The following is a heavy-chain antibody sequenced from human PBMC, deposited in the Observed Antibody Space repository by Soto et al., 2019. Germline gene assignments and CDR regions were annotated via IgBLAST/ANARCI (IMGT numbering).Heavy chain of an antibody. D-gene: IGHD6-6*01. Sequence: GASVKVSCKASGGTFSSYAISWVRQAPGQGLEWMGGIIPIFGTANYAQKFQGRVTITADESTSTAYMELSSLRSEDTAVYYCARVVIAARPKDYYYYGMDVWGQGTTVTVSS. V-gene: IGHV1-69*13. CDR3: ARVVIAARPKDYYYYGMDV. CDR1: GGTFSSYA. CDR2: IIPIFGTA. J-gene: IGHJ6*02.